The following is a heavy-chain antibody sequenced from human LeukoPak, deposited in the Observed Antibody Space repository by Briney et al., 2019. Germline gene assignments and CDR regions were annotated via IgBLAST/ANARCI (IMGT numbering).Heavy chain of an antibody. D-gene: IGHD5-24*01. CDR1: GFTVSSNQ. Sequence: EWSVRLSCAASGFTVSSNQMRWVRQAPGKGLEWVSLIYAGGSTYYADSVKGRFTIYRENSKNTLYLQMNSLRVEDTAVYYCAREMGTVSRAFSFDYWGQGTLVS. V-gene: IGHV3-53*01. CDR3: AREMGTVSRAFSFDY. J-gene: IGHJ4*02. CDR2: IYAGGST.